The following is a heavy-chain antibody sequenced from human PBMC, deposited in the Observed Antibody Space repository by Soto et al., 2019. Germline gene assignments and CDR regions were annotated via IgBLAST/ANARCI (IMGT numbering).Heavy chain of an antibody. CDR1: GYTFTSYD. J-gene: IGHJ5*02. V-gene: IGHV1-8*01. D-gene: IGHD1-7*01. CDR2: MNPNSGNT. Sequence: QVQLVQSGAEVKKPGASVKVSCKASGYTFTSYDINWVRQATGQGLEWMGWMNPNSGNTGYAQKFQGRVTMTRNTSISTAYMELSSLRSEDTAVYYCARETSLTGTTYVYNWFDPWGQGTLVTVSS. CDR3: ARETSLTGTTYVYNWFDP.